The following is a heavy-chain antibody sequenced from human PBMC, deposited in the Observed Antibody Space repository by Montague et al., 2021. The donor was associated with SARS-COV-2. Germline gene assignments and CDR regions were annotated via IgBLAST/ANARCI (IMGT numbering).Heavy chain of an antibody. D-gene: IGHD5-18*01. V-gene: IGHV4-39*01. CDR3: ARPGSGYSYGSGAFDY. Sequence: SETLSLTCTVSGGSISNSIYYWDWIRQPPGEGLEWIGSIYYTENTYYNPSPKSRVTISIDTSKNQFSLKLSSVTAADTAVYYCARPGSGYSYGSGAFDYWGQGTLVTVSS. J-gene: IGHJ4*02. CDR2: IYYTENT. CDR1: GGSISNSIYY.